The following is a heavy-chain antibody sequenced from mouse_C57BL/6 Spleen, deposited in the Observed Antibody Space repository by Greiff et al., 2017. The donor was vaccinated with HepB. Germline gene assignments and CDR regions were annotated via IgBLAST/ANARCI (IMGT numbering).Heavy chain of an antibody. D-gene: IGHD2-3*01. CDR3: ARKREFYDGYYEWYFDV. V-gene: IGHV1-42*01. CDR2: INPSTGGT. J-gene: IGHJ1*03. CDR1: GYSFTGYY. Sequence: VQLQQSGPELVKPGASVKISCKASGYSFTGYYMNWVKQSPEKSLEWIGEINPSTGGTTYNQKFKAKATLTVDKSSSTAYMQLKSLTSEDSAVYYCARKREFYDGYYEWYFDVWGTGTTVTVSS.